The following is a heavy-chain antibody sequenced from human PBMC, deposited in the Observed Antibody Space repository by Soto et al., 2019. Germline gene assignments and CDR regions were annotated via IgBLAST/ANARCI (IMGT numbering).Heavy chain of an antibody. Sequence: SETLSLTCTVSGGSISSGGYYWSWIRQHPGKGLEWIGYIYYSGSTYYNPSLKSRVTISVDTSKNQFSLKLSSVTAADTAVYYCASLYSGYDLYAFDIWGQGTMVTVSS. CDR3: ASLYSGYDLYAFDI. CDR1: GGSISSGGYY. D-gene: IGHD5-12*01. CDR2: IYYSGST. V-gene: IGHV4-31*03. J-gene: IGHJ3*02.